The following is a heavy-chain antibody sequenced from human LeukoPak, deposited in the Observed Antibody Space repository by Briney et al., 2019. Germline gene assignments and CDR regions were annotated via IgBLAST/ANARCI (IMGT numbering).Heavy chain of an antibody. CDR2: IIPIFGTA. Sequence: SVKVSCKASGGTFSSYAISWVRQAPGQGLEWMGGIIPIFGTANYAQKFQGRVTITADKSTSTAYMELSSLRSEDTAVYCCARGIRNYYDFWSLGYYYYYYMDVWGKGTTVTVSS. V-gene: IGHV1-69*06. CDR1: GGTFSSYA. CDR3: ARGIRNYYDFWSLGYYYYYYMDV. D-gene: IGHD3-3*01. J-gene: IGHJ6*03.